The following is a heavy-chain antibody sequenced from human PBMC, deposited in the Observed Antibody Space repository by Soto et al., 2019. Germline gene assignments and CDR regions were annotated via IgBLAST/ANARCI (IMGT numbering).Heavy chain of an antibody. CDR1: GGSISSSSYY. V-gene: IGHV4-39*01. Sequence: SETLSLTCTVSGGSISSSSYYWGWIRQPPGKGLEWIGSIYYSGSTYYNPSLKSRVTISVDTSKNQFSLKLSSVTAADTAVYYCTVVVAATANWFDPWGQGTLVTVSS. J-gene: IGHJ5*02. CDR3: TVVVAATANWFDP. D-gene: IGHD2-15*01. CDR2: IYYSGST.